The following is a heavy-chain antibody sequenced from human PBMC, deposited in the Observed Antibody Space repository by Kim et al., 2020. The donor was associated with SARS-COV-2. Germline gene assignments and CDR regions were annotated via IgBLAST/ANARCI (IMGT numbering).Heavy chain of an antibody. CDR1: GFTFSSYG. J-gene: IGHJ6*02. V-gene: IGHV3-30*18. D-gene: IGHD3-10*01. CDR2: ISYDGSNK. CDR3: AKDLHRLLWFGEFPAPDYYYYGMDV. Sequence: GSLRLSCAASGFTFSSYGMHWVRQAPGKGLEWVAVISYDGSNKYYADSVKGRFTISRDNSKNTLYLQMNSLRAEDTAVYYCAKDLHRLLWFGEFPAPDYYYYGMDVWGQGTTVTVSS.